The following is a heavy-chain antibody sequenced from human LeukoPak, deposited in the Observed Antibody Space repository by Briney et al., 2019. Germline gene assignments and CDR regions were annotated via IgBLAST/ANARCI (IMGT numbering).Heavy chain of an antibody. J-gene: IGHJ4*02. V-gene: IGHV4-31*03. Sequence: SQTLSLTCTVSGVSISSGGYYWSWIRQHPGKGLEWIGYIYYSGSTYYNPSLKSRVTISVDTSKNQFSLKLSSVTAADTAVYYCARGGPYYDYVWGSYLPATDYWGQGTLVTVSS. CDR1: GVSISSGGYY. D-gene: IGHD3-16*02. CDR2: IYYSGST. CDR3: ARGGPYYDYVWGSYLPATDY.